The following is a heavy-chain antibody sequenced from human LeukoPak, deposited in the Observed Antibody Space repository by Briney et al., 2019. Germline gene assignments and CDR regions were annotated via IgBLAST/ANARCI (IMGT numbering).Heavy chain of an antibody. CDR3: ARGDPTVTTTGSGGLDI. J-gene: IGHJ3*02. V-gene: IGHV3-21*01. CDR1: GFTFDDYG. CDR2: ISRSSSYI. D-gene: IGHD4-17*01. Sequence: GGSLRLSCAASGFTFDDYGMSWVRQAPGKGLEWVSSISRSSSYIDYADSVKGRFTISRDNAKNTLYLQMNSLRAEDTAVYYCARGDPTVTTTGSGGLDIWGQGTMVTVSS.